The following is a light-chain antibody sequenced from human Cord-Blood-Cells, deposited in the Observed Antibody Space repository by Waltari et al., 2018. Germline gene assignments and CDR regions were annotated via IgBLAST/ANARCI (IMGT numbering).Light chain of an antibody. V-gene: IGLV3-16*01. CDR2: KDS. Sequence: SSELTQPPSVSVSLGQMVRITCSGEALPKKYAYWYQQKPGQFPVLVIYKDSERPSGIPERFSGSSSGTIVTLTISGVQAEDEADYYCLSADSSGVFGGGTKLTVL. CDR1: ALPKKY. CDR3: LSADSSGV. J-gene: IGLJ3*02.